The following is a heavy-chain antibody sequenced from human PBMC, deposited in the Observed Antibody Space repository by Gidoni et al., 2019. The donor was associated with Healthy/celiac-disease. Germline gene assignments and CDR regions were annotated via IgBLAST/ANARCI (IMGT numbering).Heavy chain of an antibody. Sequence: EVQLVESGGGLVKPGGSLRLSCAASGFPFSRYSLHWVRQAPGKGLEWVSSISSSSSYIYYADSVKGRFTISRDNAKNSLYLQMNSLRAEDTAVYYCARDPIPGVVPAAIGWYFDLWGRGTLVTVSS. D-gene: IGHD2-2*01. J-gene: IGHJ2*01. CDR2: ISSSSSYI. CDR1: GFPFSRYS. V-gene: IGHV3-21*01. CDR3: ARDPIPGVVPAAIGWYFDL.